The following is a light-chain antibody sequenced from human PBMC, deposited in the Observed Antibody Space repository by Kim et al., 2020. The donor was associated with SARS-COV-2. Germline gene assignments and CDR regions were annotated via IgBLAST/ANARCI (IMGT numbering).Light chain of an antibody. Sequence: LSPGERAPLSCRASRRVTTNLAWYHQKPGQPPRLLTYDASNRATGIPARFSGSGSGTEFTLTISSLEPEDFAVYYCQQRESWPLTFGGGTKVDIK. CDR2: DAS. CDR1: RRVTTN. CDR3: QQRESWPLT. V-gene: IGKV3-11*01. J-gene: IGKJ4*01.